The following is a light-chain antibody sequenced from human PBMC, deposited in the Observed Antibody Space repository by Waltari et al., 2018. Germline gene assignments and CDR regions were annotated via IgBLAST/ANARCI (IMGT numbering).Light chain of an antibody. V-gene: IGLV3-9*01. J-gene: IGLJ2*01. CDR1: NIGSKN. Sequence: SYELTQPLSVSVALGQTARMTCGGNNIGSKNVHWYQQKPGQAPVLVIYRDSNRPSGIPRGSAGSNSGNTATLTSSRAQAGDEADFYCQVWDSNTAVFGGGTKLTVL. CDR2: RDS. CDR3: QVWDSNTAV.